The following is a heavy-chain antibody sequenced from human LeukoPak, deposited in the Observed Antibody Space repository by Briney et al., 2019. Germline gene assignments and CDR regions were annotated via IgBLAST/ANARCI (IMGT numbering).Heavy chain of an antibody. CDR2: ISRGSSTI. Sequence: GGSLRLYCAASGFTFSDYYTKWVRQAPGKGLEWIAYISRGSSTIYYADSVKGRFTISRDNAKNSLYLQMNSLRAEDTAVYYCARASRSRQYYYYGMDVWGQGTTVTVSS. D-gene: IGHD2-2*01. CDR1: GFTFSDYY. CDR3: ARASRSRQYYYYGMDV. V-gene: IGHV3-48*01. J-gene: IGHJ6*02.